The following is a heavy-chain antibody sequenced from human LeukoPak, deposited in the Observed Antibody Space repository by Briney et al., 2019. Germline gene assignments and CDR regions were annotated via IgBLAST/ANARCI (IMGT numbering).Heavy chain of an antibody. CDR2: ISYDGSNK. Sequence: PGRSLRLSCAASGFTFSSYAMHWVRQAPGKGLEWVAAISYDGSNKYYADSVKGRFTISRDNSKNTLYLQMNSLRAEDTAVYYCAREPTVTTSWNYYYGMDVWGQGTTVTVSS. CDR1: GFTFSSYA. J-gene: IGHJ6*02. D-gene: IGHD4-17*01. V-gene: IGHV3-30-3*01. CDR3: AREPTVTTSWNYYYGMDV.